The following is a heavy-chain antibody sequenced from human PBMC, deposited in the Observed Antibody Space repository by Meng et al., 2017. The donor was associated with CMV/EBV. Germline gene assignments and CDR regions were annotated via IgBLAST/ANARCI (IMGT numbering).Heavy chain of an antibody. CDR2: MNPNSGNT. V-gene: IGHV1-8*03. D-gene: IGHD3-3*01. CDR3: ARGRPRITIFGVVTSIHFGY. J-gene: IGHJ4*02. CDR1: GYTFTSYD. Sequence: ASVKVSCKASGYTFTSYDINWVRQATGQGLEWMGWMNPNSGNTGYAQKFQGRVTITRNTSISTAYMELSSLRSEDTAVYYCARGRPRITIFGVVTSIHFGYWGQGTLVTVSS.